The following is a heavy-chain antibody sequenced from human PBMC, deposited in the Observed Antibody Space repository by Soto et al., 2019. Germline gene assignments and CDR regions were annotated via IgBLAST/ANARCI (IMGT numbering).Heavy chain of an antibody. CDR2: IRGSGGST. CDR1: GFTFSSYA. J-gene: IGHJ3*02. V-gene: IGHV3-23*01. D-gene: IGHD3-3*01. CDR3: AKAYSMTIFGVVIETPGDGFDI. Sequence: EVQLLESGGGLVQPGGSLRLSCPASGFTFSSYAMSWVRQAPGKGLEWVSSIRGSGGSTNYADSVKGRFTISRDNSKNTLYLRMNSLRVEDTAVYYCAKAYSMTIFGVVIETPGDGFDIWGQGTMVTVSS.